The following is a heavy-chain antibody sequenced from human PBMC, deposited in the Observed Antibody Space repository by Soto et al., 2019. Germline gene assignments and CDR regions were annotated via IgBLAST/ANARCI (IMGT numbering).Heavy chain of an antibody. J-gene: IGHJ4*02. Sequence: PGESLKISCKGSGYSFTSYWIGWVRQMPGKGLEWMGIIYPGDSDTRYSPSFQGQVTISADKSISTAYLQWSSLKASDTAMYYCARQAYTAMVYHYFDYWGQGTLVTVSS. CDR3: ARQAYTAMVYHYFDY. V-gene: IGHV5-51*01. CDR2: IYPGDSDT. D-gene: IGHD5-18*01. CDR1: GYSFTSYW.